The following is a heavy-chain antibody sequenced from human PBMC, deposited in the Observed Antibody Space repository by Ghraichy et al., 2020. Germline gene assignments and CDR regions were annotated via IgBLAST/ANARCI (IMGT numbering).Heavy chain of an antibody. D-gene: IGHD6-19*01. CDR3: ARAGAGEQWLVRIGRYFQH. CDR2: INHSGST. J-gene: IGHJ1*01. CDR1: GGSFSGYY. Sequence: SETLSPTCAVYGGSFSGYYWSWIRQPPGKGLEWIGEINHSGSTNYNPSLKSRVTISVDTSKNQFSLKLSSVTAADTAVYYCARAGAGEQWLVRIGRYFQHWGQGTLVTVSS. V-gene: IGHV4-34*01.